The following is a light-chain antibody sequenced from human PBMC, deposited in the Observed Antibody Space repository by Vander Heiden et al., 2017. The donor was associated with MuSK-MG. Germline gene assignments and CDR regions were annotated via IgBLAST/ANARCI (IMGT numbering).Light chain of an antibody. V-gene: IGKV1-39*01. CDR1: QSISKF. CDR2: AAS. Sequence: DLQMTQSPSPLSASVGDRITITCRASQSISKFLNWYQQKPGKAPKLLIYAASSLQSGVPSKFSGSGSGTDFTLTISSLQPEDSATYYCLQSSITPLTFGGGTKVEIK. J-gene: IGKJ4*01. CDR3: LQSSITPLT.